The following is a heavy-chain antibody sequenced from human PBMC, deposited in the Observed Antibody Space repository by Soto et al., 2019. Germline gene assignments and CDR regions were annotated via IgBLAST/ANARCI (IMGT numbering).Heavy chain of an antibody. CDR3: AKGKISTTTYTSFDS. Sequence: GSLRLSCAASGFTFSRYAVSWVRQAPGKGLEWVSTFSGPGCGTFYADSVKGRFTISRDNFKSTLYLQMSSLRAEDTAVYYCAKGKISTTTYTSFDSWGQGTLVTVSS. J-gene: IGHJ5*01. CDR2: FSGPGCGT. CDR1: GFTFSRYA. V-gene: IGHV3-23*01. D-gene: IGHD1-26*01.